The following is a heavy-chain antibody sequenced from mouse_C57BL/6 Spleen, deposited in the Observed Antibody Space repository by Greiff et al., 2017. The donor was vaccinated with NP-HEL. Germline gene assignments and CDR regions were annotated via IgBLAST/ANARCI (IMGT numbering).Heavy chain of an antibody. D-gene: IGHD2-10*02. Sequence: VQLQQSGTELVKPGASVKLSCKASGYTFTSYWMHWVKQRPGQGLEWIGNINPSNGGTNYNEKFKSKATLTVDKSSSTAYMQLSSLTSEDSAVYYCARSPYGKGYFDVWGTGTTVTVSS. CDR2: INPSNGGT. CDR1: GYTFTSYW. V-gene: IGHV1-53*01. CDR3: ARSPYGKGYFDV. J-gene: IGHJ1*03.